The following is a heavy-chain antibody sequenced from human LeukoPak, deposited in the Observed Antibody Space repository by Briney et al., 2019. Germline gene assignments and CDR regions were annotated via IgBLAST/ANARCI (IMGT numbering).Heavy chain of an antibody. CDR2: ISYDGSNK. CDR3: AKDEPPHYYDSSGPGYRPDY. J-gene: IGHJ4*02. Sequence: PGGSLRLSCAASGFTFSSYGMHWVRQAPGKGLEWVAVISYDGSNKYYADSVKGRFTISRDNSKNTLYLQMNSLRAEDTAVYYCAKDEPPHYYDSSGPGYRPDYWGQGTLVTVSS. V-gene: IGHV3-30*18. D-gene: IGHD3-22*01. CDR1: GFTFSSYG.